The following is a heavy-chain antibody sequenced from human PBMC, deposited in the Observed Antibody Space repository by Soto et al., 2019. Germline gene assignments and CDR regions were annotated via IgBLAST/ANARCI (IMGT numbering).Heavy chain of an antibody. CDR1: GGSIDSAGSY. V-gene: IGHV4-31*11. Sequence: QVQLQESGPGLVRPSQTLSLTCAVSGGSIDSAGSYWSWTRQIPGRGLEWIGHIYHGGTTDYNPSLQSRITMTVDTSKNQFSVEHNSVTAADTAVYYCARDCSGGTCYDRIDYWGQGTLGTVSS. D-gene: IGHD2-15*01. CDR3: ARDCSGGTCYDRIDY. CDR2: IYHGGTT. J-gene: IGHJ4*02.